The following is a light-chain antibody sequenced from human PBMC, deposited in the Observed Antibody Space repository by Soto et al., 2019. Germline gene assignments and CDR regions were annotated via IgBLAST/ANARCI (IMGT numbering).Light chain of an antibody. V-gene: IGKV1-5*01. Sequence: DIQMTQSPSTLSASVGDRVTITCRASQSISNWLARYQQKPGKAPKLLIYDSSSLGSGVPSRFSGSGSGTEFTLSISSLQPDDFATYYCQRYDSYSYTFGQGTKLEIK. CDR1: QSISNW. CDR3: QRYDSYSYT. CDR2: DSS. J-gene: IGKJ2*01.